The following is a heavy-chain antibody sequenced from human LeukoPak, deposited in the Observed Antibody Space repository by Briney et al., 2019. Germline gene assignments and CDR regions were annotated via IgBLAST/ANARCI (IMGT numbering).Heavy chain of an antibody. Sequence: SETLSLTCTVSGGSISSYYWSWIRQPPGKGLEWIGYIYYSGSTDYNPSLKSRVTISVDTSKNQFSLKLSPVTAADTAVYYCARASCSGGSCYGYYFDYWGQGTLVTVSS. CDR3: ARASCSGGSCYGYYFDY. CDR1: GGSISSYY. J-gene: IGHJ4*02. D-gene: IGHD2-15*01. V-gene: IGHV4-59*01. CDR2: IYYSGST.